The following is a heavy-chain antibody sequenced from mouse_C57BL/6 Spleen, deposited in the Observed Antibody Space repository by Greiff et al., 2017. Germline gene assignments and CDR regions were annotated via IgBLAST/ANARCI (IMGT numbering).Heavy chain of an antibody. CDR3: VRGDSSGWYFDY. V-gene: IGHV10-3*01. J-gene: IGHJ2*01. D-gene: IGHD3-2*02. CDR1: GFTFNTSA. CDR2: IRSKSSNYAT. Sequence: EVQLVESGGGLVQPKGSLKLSCAASGFTFNTSAMHWVRQAPGKGLEWVARIRSKSSNYATSYADSVKDRFTISRDDSQSMLYLQMNNLKTEDTAMYYCVRGDSSGWYFDYWGQGTTLTVSS.